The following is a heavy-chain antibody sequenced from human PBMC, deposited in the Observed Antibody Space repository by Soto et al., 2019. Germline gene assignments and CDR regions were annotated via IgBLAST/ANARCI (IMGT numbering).Heavy chain of an antibody. J-gene: IGHJ6*02. V-gene: IGHV1-3*01. CDR2: SDAGNGNT. D-gene: IGHD2-2*01. CDR1: GYTFTSYA. CDR3: ARGYQVTHYSHYGMQL. Sequence: ASVKVSCKASGYTFTSYARHWVRQAPGQRLEWMGWSDAGNGNTECSQKFQGRVTITRDTSASTAYMELSGLRSKDTAVYYRARGYQVTHYSHYGMQLYGQGTT.